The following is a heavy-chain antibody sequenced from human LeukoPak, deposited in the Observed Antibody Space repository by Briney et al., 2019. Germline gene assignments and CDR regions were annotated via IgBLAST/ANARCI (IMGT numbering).Heavy chain of an antibody. J-gene: IGHJ4*02. Sequence: SQTLSLTCTVSGGSIGSGGYYWSWIRQHPGKGLEWIGYIYYSGSTYYNPSLKSRVTISVDTSKNQFSLKLSSVTAADTAVYYCARSRVAGTTNFDYWGQGTLVTVSS. CDR2: IYYSGST. D-gene: IGHD6-19*01. CDR1: GGSIGSGGYY. V-gene: IGHV4-31*03. CDR3: ARSRVAGTTNFDY.